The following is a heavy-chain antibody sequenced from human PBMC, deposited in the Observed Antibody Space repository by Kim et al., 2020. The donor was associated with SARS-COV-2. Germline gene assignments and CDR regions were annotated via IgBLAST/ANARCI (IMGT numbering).Heavy chain of an antibody. CDR1: GGSISSYY. CDR2: IYYSGST. Sequence: LSLTCTVSGGSISSYYWSWIRQPPGKGLEWIGYIYYSGSTNYNPSLKSRVTISVDTSKNQFSLKLSSVTAADTAVYYCARLTYYYGSGSYLFDYWGQGTLVTVSS. J-gene: IGHJ4*02. D-gene: IGHD3-10*01. CDR3: ARLTYYYGSGSYLFDY. V-gene: IGHV4-59*01.